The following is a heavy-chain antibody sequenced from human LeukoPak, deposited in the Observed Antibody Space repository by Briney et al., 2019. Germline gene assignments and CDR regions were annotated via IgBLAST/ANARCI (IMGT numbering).Heavy chain of an antibody. CDR2: INPNSGGT. D-gene: IGHD6-13*01. V-gene: IGHV1-2*02. CDR1: GYTFTGYY. CDR3: ARVRIAAARYFDY. J-gene: IGHJ4*02. Sequence: ASVKVSCKASGYTFTGYYMHWVRQAPGQGLEWMGWINPNSGGTNYAQKFQGRVTMTRDTSISTAYMELSRLRSDDTAVYYCARVRIAAARYFDYWGQGTLVTVSS.